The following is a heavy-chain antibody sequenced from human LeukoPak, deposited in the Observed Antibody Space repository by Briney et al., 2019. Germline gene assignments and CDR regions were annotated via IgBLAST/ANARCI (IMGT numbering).Heavy chain of an antibody. Sequence: VGSLRLYCAASGFTFSSYERNWVRQAPGKGLEWVSYISSSCSTIYYADSVKVRFTISRDNAKNSLYLQMNSLRAEDTAVYYCARDLDYWYFDLWGRGTLVTVSS. V-gene: IGHV3-48*03. CDR3: ARDLDYWYFDL. CDR1: GFTFSSYE. J-gene: IGHJ2*01. D-gene: IGHD3-3*01. CDR2: ISSSCSTI.